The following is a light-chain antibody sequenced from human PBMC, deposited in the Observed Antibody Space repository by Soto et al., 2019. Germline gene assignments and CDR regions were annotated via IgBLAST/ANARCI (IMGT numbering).Light chain of an antibody. Sequence: DIQMTQSPSSVSASVGDTVTITCRASQGVGVWLGWYQQKPGKAPHLLIYGASGLQVGVPSRFSGSVSGADFTLTISNLQPEDFETYYCQQAYSHPLTFGGGTQVDI. CDR1: QGVGVW. CDR2: GAS. V-gene: IGKV1-12*01. CDR3: QQAYSHPLT. J-gene: IGKJ4*01.